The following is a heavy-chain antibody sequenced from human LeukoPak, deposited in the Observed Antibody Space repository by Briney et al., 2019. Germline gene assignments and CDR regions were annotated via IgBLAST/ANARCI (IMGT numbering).Heavy chain of an antibody. V-gene: IGHV3-23*01. D-gene: IGHD6-19*01. CDR1: GFTFSTYA. J-gene: IGHJ4*02. CDR2: IRPDGDRT. Sequence: GGSLRLSCAASGFTFSTYAITWVRQGPGKGLEWSQLIRPDGDRTYYANSVRGRFTISRDNSKDTVYLQINGLRVEDTAVYYCAREQSGTRGWYTVDYWGQGTLVTVSS. CDR3: AREQSGTRGWYTVDY.